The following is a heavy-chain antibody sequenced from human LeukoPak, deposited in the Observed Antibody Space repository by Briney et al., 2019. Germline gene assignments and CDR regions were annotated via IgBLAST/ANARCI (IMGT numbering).Heavy chain of an antibody. V-gene: IGHV3-21*01. D-gene: IGHD1-14*01. CDR2: ISSSSDYI. J-gene: IGHJ4*02. CDR1: GFTFSSES. CDR3: ARHRNRYYFDY. Sequence: PGGSLRLSCAASGFTFSSESMNWVRQAPGKGLEWVSSISSSSDYIYYADSVKGRFTISRDNAKNSLSLQMNSLRAEDTAVYYCARHRNRYYFDYWGQGTLVTVSS.